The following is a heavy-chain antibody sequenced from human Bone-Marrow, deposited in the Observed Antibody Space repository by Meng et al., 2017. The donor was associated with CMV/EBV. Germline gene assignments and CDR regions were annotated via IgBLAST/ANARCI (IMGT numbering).Heavy chain of an antibody. Sequence: SETLSLTRAVYGGSLSGYYCSWISQLPGKGLEWIGEINHSGSTYNNPSLKSRVTISVDTSKNQFPLKLSSVPAADTAVYYCARHTPDDEILTGYYNDYYYYGMDVWGQGTTVTVSS. J-gene: IGHJ6*02. D-gene: IGHD3-9*01. CDR2: INHSGST. CDR3: ARHTPDDEILTGYYNDYYYYGMDV. CDR1: GGSLSGYY. V-gene: IGHV4-34*01.